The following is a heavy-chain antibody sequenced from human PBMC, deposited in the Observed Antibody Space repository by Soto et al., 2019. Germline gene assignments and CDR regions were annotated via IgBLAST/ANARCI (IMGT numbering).Heavy chain of an antibody. CDR3: AKDSQLGRGRYFDY. CDR2: ISYDGSNK. Sequence: HPGGSLRLSCAASGFTFSSYGMHWVRQAPGKGLEWVAVISYDGSNKYYADSVKGRFTISRDNSKNTLYLQMNSLRAEDTAVYYCAKDSQLGRGRYFDYWGQGTLVTVSS. V-gene: IGHV3-30*18. D-gene: IGHD2-2*01. CDR1: GFTFSSYG. J-gene: IGHJ4*02.